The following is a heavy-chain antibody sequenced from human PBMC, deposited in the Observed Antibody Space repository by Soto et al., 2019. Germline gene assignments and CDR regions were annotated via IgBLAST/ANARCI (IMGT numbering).Heavy chain of an antibody. CDR3: AGTRGSSYEY. Sequence: EVQLVETGGGLIQPGGSLRLAGAASGFTVSGNYMSWVRQATGKGLEWVSVIYNGGGTYYADSVKGRFTISRDNSKNTLYLQMNSLGAEDTPVDYCAGTRGSSYEYWGQGTLVTVSS. D-gene: IGHD6-6*01. CDR1: GFTVSGNY. J-gene: IGHJ4*02. CDR2: IYNGGGT. V-gene: IGHV3-53*02.